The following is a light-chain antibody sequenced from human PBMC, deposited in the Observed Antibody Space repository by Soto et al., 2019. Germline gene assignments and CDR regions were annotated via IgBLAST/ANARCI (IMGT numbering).Light chain of an antibody. Sequence: DIVLTQSPGTLSLSPGDRATLSCRASQSMADTSLGGFQQKHALAPRLLLYGTSTRATGLPDRFRGSGSGTDFTLTIGKLEPEDCAVYFCQHYGDSPRRTFGQGTKVEIK. J-gene: IGKJ1*01. CDR1: QSMADTS. V-gene: IGKV3-20*01. CDR3: QHYGDSPRRT. CDR2: GTS.